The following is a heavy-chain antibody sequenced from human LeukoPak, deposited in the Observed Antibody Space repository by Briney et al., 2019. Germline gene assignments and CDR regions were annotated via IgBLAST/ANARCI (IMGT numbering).Heavy chain of an antibody. CDR3: ARLTLTGVGGRGWFDA. D-gene: IGHD3-3*01. J-gene: IGHJ5*02. V-gene: IGHV4-39*01. Sequence: SETLSLTCIVSGDSISNSGWSWGWIRQPPGKGLEWIGTMPYDENVADNEIPSYNPSLKSRVSISADTSKNQLSLKVNSVTAADTVSYYCARLTLTGVGGRGWFDAWGQGTLVIVSS. CDR2: MPYDENVADNEIP. CDR1: GDSISNSGWS.